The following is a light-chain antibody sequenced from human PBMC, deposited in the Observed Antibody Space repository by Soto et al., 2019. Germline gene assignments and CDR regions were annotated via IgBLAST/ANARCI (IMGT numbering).Light chain of an antibody. Sequence: QSVLTQPASVSGSPGQSIAISCTGVRTDVADGYDYVSWYQQHPGQAPQLIIYDVSNRPSGVSDRFSGSKSRNTANLTISGLDAEHEDEYYCTSYTSSTPFQVFGTGTKLTVL. V-gene: IGLV2-14*03. J-gene: IGLJ1*01. CDR1: RTDVADGYDY. CDR3: TSYTSSTPFQV. CDR2: DVS.